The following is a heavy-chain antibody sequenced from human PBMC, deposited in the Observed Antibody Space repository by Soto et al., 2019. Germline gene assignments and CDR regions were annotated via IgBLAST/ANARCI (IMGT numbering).Heavy chain of an antibody. CDR3: AKVTGYCSSSGCRRDYYYYYGMDV. V-gene: IGHV3-30*18. J-gene: IGHJ6*02. CDR1: GFTFSNYG. D-gene: IGHD2-2*01. CDR2: ISYDGSDK. Sequence: QVQLVESGGGMVQPGRSLRLSCAASGFTFSNYGMHWVRQAPGKGLEWVAVISYDGSDKYYADSVKGRFSISRDNSKNTLYLQMNSLRAEDTAVYYCAKVTGYCSSSGCRRDYYYYYGMDVWGQGTTVTVSS.